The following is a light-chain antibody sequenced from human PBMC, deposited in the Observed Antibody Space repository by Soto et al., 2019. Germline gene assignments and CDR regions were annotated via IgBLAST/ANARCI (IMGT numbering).Light chain of an antibody. J-gene: IGLJ2*01. CDR2: VSS. CDR3: QSYDKSLRGVV. CDR1: SSNLGAGYD. V-gene: IGLV1-40*01. Sequence: QSVLTQPPSVSGAPGQRVTISCTGSSSNLGAGYDVHWYQQVPGTAPKFLIYVSSNRPSGVPDRFSGSRSGTSAFLAISGLQAEDEADYYCQSYDKSLRGVVFGGGTKLTVL.